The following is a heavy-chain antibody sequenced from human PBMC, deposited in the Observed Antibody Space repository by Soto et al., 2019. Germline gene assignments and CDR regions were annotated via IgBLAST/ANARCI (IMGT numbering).Heavy chain of an antibody. Sequence: VQLVESGGGLVQPGRSLRLSCAASGFTLDDYAMHWVRQAPGKGLEWVSGIRWNSGSIGYADSVTGRFAISRDNAKNSLYLQMNRLRAADTALYYCAKDTRYIVAKMLHFHYWGQGTLVTVSS. CDR2: IRWNSGSI. CDR1: GFTLDDYA. J-gene: IGHJ4*02. V-gene: IGHV3-9*01. D-gene: IGHD5-12*01. CDR3: AKDTRYIVAKMLHFHY.